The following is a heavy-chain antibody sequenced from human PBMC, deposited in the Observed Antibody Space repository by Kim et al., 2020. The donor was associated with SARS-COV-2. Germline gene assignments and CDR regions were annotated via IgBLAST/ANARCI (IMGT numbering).Heavy chain of an antibody. D-gene: IGHD3-10*01. CDR2: IIPILGIA. CDR3: ARVGPDYYGSGRPKNYYYYYGMDV. J-gene: IGHJ6*02. Sequence: SVKVSCKASGGTFSSYAISWVRQAPGQGLEWMGRIIPILGIANYAQKFQGRVTITADKSTNTAYMELSSLRSEDTAVYYCARVGPDYYGSGRPKNYYYYYGMDVWGQGTTVTVSS. V-gene: IGHV1-69*04. CDR1: GGTFSSYA.